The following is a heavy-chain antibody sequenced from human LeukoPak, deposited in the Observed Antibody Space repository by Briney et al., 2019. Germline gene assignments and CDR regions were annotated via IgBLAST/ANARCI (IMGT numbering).Heavy chain of an antibody. D-gene: IGHD1-26*01. CDR2: IYYSGST. Sequence: SETLSLTCTVSGGSISSYYWSWIRQPPGKGLEWIGYIYYSGSTNYNPSLKSRVTISVDTSKNQFSLKLSSVTAADTAVYYCATLTGSYQDYWGQGTLVTVSS. CDR1: GGSISSYY. V-gene: IGHV4-59*12. CDR3: ATLTGSYQDY. J-gene: IGHJ4*02.